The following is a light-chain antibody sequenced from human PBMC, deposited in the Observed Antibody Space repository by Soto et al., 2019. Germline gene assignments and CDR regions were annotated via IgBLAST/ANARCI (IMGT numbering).Light chain of an antibody. J-gene: IGLJ1*01. V-gene: IGLV2-11*01. CDR1: SSDVGGYNY. Sequence: QSVLTQPRSVSGSPGQSVTISCTGTSSDVGGYNYVSWYQQHPGKAPKLMIYGVSKRPSGVPDRFSGSKSGNTASLTISGLQAEDEADYYCCSYAGSYAHYVFGTVTKVTVL. CDR2: GVS. CDR3: CSYAGSYAHYV.